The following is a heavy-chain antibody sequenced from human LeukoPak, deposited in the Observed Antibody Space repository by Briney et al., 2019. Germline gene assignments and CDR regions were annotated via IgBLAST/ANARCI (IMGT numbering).Heavy chain of an antibody. V-gene: IGHV3-11*04. CDR1: GFTFSDYY. CDR2: ISSSGSFI. Sequence: GALRLSCSASGFTFSDYYMSWIRQAPGKGLEWFSYISSSGSFIYYADSVKGGFTISRDNAKNSLYLQMNSLRAEDTAVYYCARETDYDSSGYHNDYWGQGTLVTVSS. CDR3: ARETDYDSSGYHNDY. J-gene: IGHJ4*02. D-gene: IGHD3-22*01.